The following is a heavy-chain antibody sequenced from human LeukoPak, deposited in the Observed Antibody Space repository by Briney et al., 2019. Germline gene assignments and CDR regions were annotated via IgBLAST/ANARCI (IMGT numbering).Heavy chain of an antibody. V-gene: IGHV1-18*01. Sequence: ASVKVSCKASGYRFVFFGVSWVRQAPGQGLEWMGWIDSHNGNTNYAEKFQGRVTMTTDTSTTTSYMELRSLRSDDTAVYYCARAVSGSLYGDFDFWGQGTLVTVSA. D-gene: IGHD1-26*01. CDR2: IDSHNGNT. CDR3: ARAVSGSLYGDFDF. J-gene: IGHJ4*02. CDR1: GYRFVFFG.